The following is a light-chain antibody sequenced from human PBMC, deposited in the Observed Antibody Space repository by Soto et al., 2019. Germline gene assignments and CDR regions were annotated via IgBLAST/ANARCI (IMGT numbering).Light chain of an antibody. V-gene: IGKV1-39*01. CDR1: QSVNTY. J-gene: IGKJ1*01. CDR3: QQGYSNPWT. Sequence: DFQMTQSPSTLSASVGDRVTITCRASQSVNTYLHWYQQKAGQAPKLLIYAASNLQSGVPSRFSGRGSGTDFTLTVESLQPEDFATYYCQQGYSNPWTFGQGTKVDIK. CDR2: AAS.